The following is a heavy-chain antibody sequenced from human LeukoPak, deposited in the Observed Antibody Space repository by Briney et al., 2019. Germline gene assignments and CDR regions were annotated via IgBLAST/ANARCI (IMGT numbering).Heavy chain of an antibody. CDR2: IYSDGRI. J-gene: IGHJ4*02. V-gene: IGHV3-53*01. Sequence: PGGSLRLSCAASGFTVSSNYMSWVRQAPGKGLEWVSVIYSDGRIHSADSVKGRFTISRDDSKNTLSLQMNSLRAEDTAVYYCARESGNSYGLAGFFDYWGQGTLVTVSS. D-gene: IGHD5-18*01. CDR1: GFTVSSNY. CDR3: ARESGNSYGLAGFFDY.